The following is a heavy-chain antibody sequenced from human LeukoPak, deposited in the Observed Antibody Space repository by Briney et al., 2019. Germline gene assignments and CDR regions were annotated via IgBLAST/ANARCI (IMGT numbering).Heavy chain of an antibody. J-gene: IGHJ4*02. D-gene: IGHD2-21*01. CDR1: GFTFSNYA. Sequence: GGSLRLSCAASGFTFSNYAMTWVRQAPGKGLEWVSGISGSGESTYYADSVKGRSTISRDNSKNTLFLQMISLGAEDTAVYYCAKAPNWSPKAYLDYWGQGTLVTVSS. V-gene: IGHV3-23*01. CDR2: ISGSGEST. CDR3: AKAPNWSPKAYLDY.